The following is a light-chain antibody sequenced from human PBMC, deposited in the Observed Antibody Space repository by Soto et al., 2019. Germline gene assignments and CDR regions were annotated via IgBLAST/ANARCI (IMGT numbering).Light chain of an antibody. CDR3: SSDSSSGTLYV. V-gene: IGLV2-14*01. CDR2: DVN. Sequence: QSALTQPASVSGSPGQSITISCTGTSSDVGGYNYVSWYQHHTGKAPKLMIYDVNNRPSGIANRFFGSKSGNTASLTISGLQNEDDADYYCSSDSSSGTLYVFGTGTKVTVL. CDR1: SSDVGGYNY. J-gene: IGLJ1*01.